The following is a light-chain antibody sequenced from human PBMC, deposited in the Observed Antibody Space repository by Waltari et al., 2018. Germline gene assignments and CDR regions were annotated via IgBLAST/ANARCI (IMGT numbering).Light chain of an antibody. CDR3: CSYAGNSDFVP. CDR1: KSEVGSFDL. J-gene: IGLJ2*01. V-gene: IGLV2-23*02. CDR2: EVS. Sequence: QSALTQPASVSGSPGQTITSSCTGAKSEVGSFDLGSWYKHHTGKAPKLIIYEVSKRPSGVSHRFSGSKSASTASLTISGLQADDEADYHCCSYAGNSDFVPFGGGTKVTVL.